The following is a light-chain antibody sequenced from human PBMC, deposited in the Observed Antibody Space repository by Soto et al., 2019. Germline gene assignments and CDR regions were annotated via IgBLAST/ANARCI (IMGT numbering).Light chain of an antibody. CDR1: SSDVGGYNY. V-gene: IGLV2-14*01. Sequence: QSALTQPASGSGSPGQPITISCTGTSSDVGGYNYVSWYQQHPGKAPKLMIYDVSNRPSGVSNRFSGSKSGNTASLTISGLQAEDEADYYCSSYTSSSTRVFGTGTKVTVL. J-gene: IGLJ1*01. CDR3: SSYTSSSTRV. CDR2: DVS.